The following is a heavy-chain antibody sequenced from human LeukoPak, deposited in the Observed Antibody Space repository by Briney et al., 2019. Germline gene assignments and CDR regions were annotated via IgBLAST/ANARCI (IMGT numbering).Heavy chain of an antibody. Sequence: GGSLRLSCAASGFTFSSYWMHWVRHAPGKGLVWVSRINDDGSSTNYADSVKGRFTISRDNAKNTLYLHMNSLRDEDTAVYYCASSGSYRFDYWGQGTLVTVSS. V-gene: IGHV3-74*01. CDR1: GFTFSSYW. CDR3: ASSGSYRFDY. CDR2: INDDGSST. J-gene: IGHJ4*02. D-gene: IGHD1-26*01.